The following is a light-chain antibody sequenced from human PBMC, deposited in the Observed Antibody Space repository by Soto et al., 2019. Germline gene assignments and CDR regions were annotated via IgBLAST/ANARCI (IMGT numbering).Light chain of an antibody. CDR2: SAS. CDR1: HSVSSSY. CDR3: QQRSNWPSIT. V-gene: IGKV3D-20*02. J-gene: IGKJ5*01. Sequence: ELVLTQSPGTLSLSPGERATLSCRVGHSVSSSYLAWYQQKPGQAPRLLIYSASNRATGIPARFSGSGSGTDFTLTISSLEPEDFAVYYCQQRSNWPSITFGQGTRLEI.